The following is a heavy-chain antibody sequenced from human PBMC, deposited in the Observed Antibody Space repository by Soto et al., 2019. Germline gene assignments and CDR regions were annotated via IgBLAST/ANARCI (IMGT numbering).Heavy chain of an antibody. D-gene: IGHD1-26*01. CDR2: INSDGSST. J-gene: IGHJ6*02. CDR3: AKESSGSHYYYGMDV. Sequence: TGGSLRLSCAASGFTFSSYWMHWVRQAPGKGLVWVSRINSDGSSTSYADSVKGRFTISRDNAKNSLYLQMNSLRAEDTALYYCAKESSGSHYYYGMDVWGQGTTVTVSS. CDR1: GFTFSSYW. V-gene: IGHV3-74*01.